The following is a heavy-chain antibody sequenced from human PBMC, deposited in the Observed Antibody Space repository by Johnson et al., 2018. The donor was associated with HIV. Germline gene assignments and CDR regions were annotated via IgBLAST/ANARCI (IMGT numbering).Heavy chain of an antibody. CDR3: ATDTGSGFDSFDT. CDR1: GFSVSISY. Sequence: VQLVESGGGVIRTGESLTVSCTASGFSVSISYMSWVRQAPGQGLEWVSVIFSDNSTDYADSVKGRFIISRDRSKNTLYLHMSSLRVEDTAVYYCATDTGSGFDSFDTWGQGTMVTVSS. J-gene: IGHJ3*02. V-gene: IGHV3-53*01. CDR2: IFSDNST. D-gene: IGHD3-3*01.